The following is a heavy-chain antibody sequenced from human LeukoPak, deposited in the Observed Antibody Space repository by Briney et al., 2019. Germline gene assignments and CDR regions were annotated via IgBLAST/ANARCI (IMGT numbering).Heavy chain of an antibody. CDR3: VRGRGSSASARFDI. Sequence: SETLSLTCAVYGGSFSGYYWSWIPQPPGKGLKWIGEINHIGITNYNPSLKSRVTISVHTSKTQFYLQLSAVTAADTAVYYCVRGRGSSASARFDIWGQGTMVTVSS. CDR2: INHIGIT. J-gene: IGHJ3*02. CDR1: GGSFSGYY. V-gene: IGHV4-34*01. D-gene: IGHD3-10*01.